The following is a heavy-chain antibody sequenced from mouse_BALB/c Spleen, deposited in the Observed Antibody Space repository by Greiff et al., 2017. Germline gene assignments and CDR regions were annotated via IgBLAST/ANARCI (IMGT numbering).Heavy chain of an antibody. D-gene: IGHD1-1*01. Sequence: EVKLVESGGGLVKPGGSLKLSCAASGFAFSSYDMSWVRQTPEKRLEWVAYISSGGGSTYYPDTVKGRFTISRDNAKNTLYLQMSSLKSEDTAMYYCARHNYGSSVGYYFDDWGQGTTLTVSS. CDR2: ISSGGGST. V-gene: IGHV5-12-1*01. CDR3: ARHNYGSSVGYYFDD. J-gene: IGHJ2*01. CDR1: GFAFSSYD.